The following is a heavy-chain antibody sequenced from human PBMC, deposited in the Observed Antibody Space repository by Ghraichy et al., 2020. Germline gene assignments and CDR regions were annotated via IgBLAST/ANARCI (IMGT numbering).Heavy chain of an antibody. D-gene: IGHD1-26*01. CDR1: GGSISSYYW. CDR2: IYWDDDK. J-gene: IGHJ4*02. CDR3: AHRAVSGSYFTFDY. V-gene: IGHV2-5*08. Sequence: TLSLTCTVSGGSISSYYWSWIRQPPGKGLEWLALIYWDDDKRYSPSLKSRLTITKDTSKNQVVLTMTNMDPVDTATYYCAHRAVSGSYFTFDYWGQGTLVTVSS.